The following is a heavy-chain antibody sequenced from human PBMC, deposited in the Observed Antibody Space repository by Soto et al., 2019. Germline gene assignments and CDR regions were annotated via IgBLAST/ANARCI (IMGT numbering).Heavy chain of an antibody. Sequence: PSETLSLTCAVYGGSFSGYYWNWIRQPPGKGLEWIGEINHSGNTNYNPSLKSRVTISVDKSKNQFSLKMSSVTAADTAVYYCADEYYDFWSGHKYYFDSWGQGTPVTVS. D-gene: IGHD3-3*01. J-gene: IGHJ4*02. V-gene: IGHV4-34*01. CDR1: GGSFSGYY. CDR2: INHSGNT. CDR3: ADEYYDFWSGHKYYFDS.